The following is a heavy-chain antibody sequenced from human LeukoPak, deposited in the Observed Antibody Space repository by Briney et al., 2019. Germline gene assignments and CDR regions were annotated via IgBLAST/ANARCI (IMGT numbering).Heavy chain of an antibody. Sequence: ASVKVSCKASGYTFPSYFMHWVRQAPGQGLERMGIINPTGGSTTYAQKFQGRVTMTRDTSTSTVYMELSSLRSDDTAVYYCARTADRRFDYWGQGTLVTVSS. V-gene: IGHV1-46*01. D-gene: IGHD6-6*01. CDR3: ARTADRRFDY. CDR2: INPTGGST. J-gene: IGHJ4*02. CDR1: GYTFPSYF.